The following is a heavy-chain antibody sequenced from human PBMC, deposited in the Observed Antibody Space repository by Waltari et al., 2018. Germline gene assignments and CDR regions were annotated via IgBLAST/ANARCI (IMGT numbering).Heavy chain of an antibody. Sequence: QVQLVESGGGVVQPGRSLRLSCAASGFTFSSYGMHWVRQAPGKGLEWVAVIWYDGSNKYYADSVKGRFTISRDNSKNTLYLQMNSLRAEDMAMYYCAKDLRRGYYYYYMDVWGKGTTVTVSS. CDR2: IWYDGSNK. CDR3: AKDLRRGYYYYYMDV. J-gene: IGHJ6*03. CDR1: GFTFSSYG. D-gene: IGHD3-10*01. V-gene: IGHV3-30*18.